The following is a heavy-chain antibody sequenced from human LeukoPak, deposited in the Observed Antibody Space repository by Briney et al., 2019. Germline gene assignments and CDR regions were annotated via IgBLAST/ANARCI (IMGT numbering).Heavy chain of an antibody. CDR2: INPSGGST. D-gene: IGHD3-22*01. Sequence: ASVKVSCKASGYTFTSYYIHWVRQAPGQGLEWMGIINPSGGSTNYAQKFQGRVTMTRDTSTSTVYMELNNLRSEDTAVYYCATMTTFDPWGQGTLVTVSP. CDR1: GYTFTSYY. V-gene: IGHV1-46*01. CDR3: ATMTTFDP. J-gene: IGHJ5*02.